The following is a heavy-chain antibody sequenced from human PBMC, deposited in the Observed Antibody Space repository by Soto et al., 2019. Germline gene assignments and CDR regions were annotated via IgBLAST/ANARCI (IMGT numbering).Heavy chain of an antibody. J-gene: IGHJ4*02. D-gene: IGHD2-21*01. V-gene: IGHV3-30-3*01. Sequence: QVHLVESGGGVVQPGGSLRLSCAVSGFTFSSHSMHWVRQPPGKGLEWVALIYPEGDNKYYADSVKGRFTTSRDNSKNTMYLQMNSLRVEDTAVYYCARDDEGWIDCDLGYWGQGALVTVSS. CDR3: ARDDEGWIDCDLGY. CDR1: GFTFSSHS. CDR2: IYPEGDNK.